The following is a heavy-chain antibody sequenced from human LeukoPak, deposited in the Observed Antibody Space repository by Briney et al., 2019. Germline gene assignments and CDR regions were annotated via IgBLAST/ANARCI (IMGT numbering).Heavy chain of an antibody. CDR1: GGSISSSY. J-gene: IGHJ4*02. D-gene: IGHD1-26*01. Sequence: TSETLSLTCNVSGGSISSSYWSWIRQPAGKGLEWIGRIYASGSSNYNPSLKSRVTMSVDTSKNQFSLNLSSVTAADTAVYYYAREGGSSRSLENWGQGTLVTVSS. CDR3: AREGGSSRSLEN. V-gene: IGHV4-4*07. CDR2: IYASGSS.